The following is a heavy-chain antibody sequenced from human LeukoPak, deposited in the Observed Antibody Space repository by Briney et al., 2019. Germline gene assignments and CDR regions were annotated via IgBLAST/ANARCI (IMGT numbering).Heavy chain of an antibody. CDR1: GGSISSYY. CDR3: ASWYRSGFRAANRMGYFDY. CDR2: IYYSGST. J-gene: IGHJ4*02. Sequence: SETLSLTCTVSGGSISSYYWSWIRQPPGKGLEWIGYIYYSGSTNYNPSLKSRLTISVDTSKNQFSLKLSSVTAADTAVYYCASWYRSGFRAANRMGYFDYWGQGTLVTVSS. V-gene: IGHV4-59*01. D-gene: IGHD6-25*01.